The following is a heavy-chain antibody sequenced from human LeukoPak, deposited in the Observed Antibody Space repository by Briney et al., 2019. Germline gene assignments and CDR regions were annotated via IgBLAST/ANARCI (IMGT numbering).Heavy chain of an antibody. V-gene: IGHV3-30*03. CDR1: GFTFSSYG. D-gene: IGHD6-19*01. CDR2: ISYDGSNK. Sequence: GGSLRLSCAASGFTFSSYGMHWVRQAPGKGLEWVAVISYDGSNKYCADSVKGRFTISRDNSKNTLYLQMNSLRAEDTAVYYCAADSSGWSSWGQGTLVTVSS. J-gene: IGHJ4*02. CDR3: AADSSGWSS.